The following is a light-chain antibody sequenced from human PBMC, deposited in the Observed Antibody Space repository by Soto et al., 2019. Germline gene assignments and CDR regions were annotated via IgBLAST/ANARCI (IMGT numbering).Light chain of an antibody. J-gene: IGLJ1*01. CDR2: EVN. CDR3: CSSGGSPTYV. Sequence: QSVLTQPASVSGSPGQSITISCTGTSSNVGSYKVVSWYQQHPGKAPKLMIFEVNKRPSGVSNRCSGSKSGNTDSLTISGLKVEDEADYYCCSSGGSPTYVFGTGTKVTVL. CDR1: SSNVGSYKV. V-gene: IGLV2-23*02.